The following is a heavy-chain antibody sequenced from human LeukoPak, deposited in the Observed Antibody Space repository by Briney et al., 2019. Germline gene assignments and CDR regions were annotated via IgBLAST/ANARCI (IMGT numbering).Heavy chain of an antibody. D-gene: IGHD6-19*01. V-gene: IGHV1-2*02. Sequence: ALVKVSCKASGYTFTGYYMHWVRQAPGQGLEWMGWINPNSGGTNYAQKFQGRVTMTRDTTISTAYMELSRLRSDDTAVYYCARAVIAVAGPSFDCWGQGTLVTVSS. J-gene: IGHJ4*02. CDR1: GYTFTGYY. CDR3: ARAVIAVAGPSFDC. CDR2: INPNSGGT.